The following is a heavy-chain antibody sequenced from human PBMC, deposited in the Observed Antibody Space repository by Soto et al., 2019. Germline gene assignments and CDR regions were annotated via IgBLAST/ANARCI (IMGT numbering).Heavy chain of an antibody. CDR1: GYTFTSYG. V-gene: IGHV1-18*01. Sequence: QVQLVQSGAEVKKPGASVKVSCKASGYTFTSYGISWVRQAPGQGLEWMGWISAYNGNTNYAQKLQGRVTMTTDTSTSTAYMEQRSLRSDDTAMYYCARDFSRMHAAAGFQIPYYYYGMDVWGQGTTVTVSS. J-gene: IGHJ6*02. CDR2: ISAYNGNT. D-gene: IGHD6-13*01. CDR3: ARDFSRMHAAAGFQIPYYYYGMDV.